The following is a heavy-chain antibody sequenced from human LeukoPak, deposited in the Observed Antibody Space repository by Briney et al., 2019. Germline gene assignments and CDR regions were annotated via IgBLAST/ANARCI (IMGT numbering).Heavy chain of an antibody. CDR1: GGSLGTYY. CDR2: VHYSGST. Sequence: SETLSLTCTVSGGSLGTYYWSWIRQPPGRGLEWIGYVHYSGSTRYSPSLKGRVTISVDTSKNQFSLKLNYVTAADTAVYYCARGSKAAAGPYYYYYYMDVWGKGTTVTVSS. D-gene: IGHD6-13*01. CDR3: ARGSKAAAGPYYYYYYMDV. J-gene: IGHJ6*03. V-gene: IGHV4-59*12.